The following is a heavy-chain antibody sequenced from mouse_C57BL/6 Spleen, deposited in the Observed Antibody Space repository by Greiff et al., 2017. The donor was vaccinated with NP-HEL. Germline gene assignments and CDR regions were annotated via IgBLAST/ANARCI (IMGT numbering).Heavy chain of an antibody. D-gene: IGHD2-5*01. J-gene: IGHJ3*01. V-gene: IGHV5-9*01. Sequence: EVMLVESGGGLVKPGGSLKLSCAASGFTFSSYTMSWVRQTPGKRLEWVATISGGGGNTYYPDSVKGRFTISRDNAKNTLYLQMSSLRAEDAALYYCARQGDYSNYVPDWGKGTLVTVSA. CDR1: GFTFSSYT. CDR3: ARQGDYSNYVPD. CDR2: ISGGGGNT.